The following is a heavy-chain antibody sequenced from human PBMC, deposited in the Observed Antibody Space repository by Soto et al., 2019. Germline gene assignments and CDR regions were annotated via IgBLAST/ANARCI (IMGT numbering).Heavy chain of an antibody. CDR1: GGTISSYY. CDR3: ARLGEYYQSLAP. J-gene: IGHJ5*02. V-gene: IGHV4-59*08. Sequence: WGTLCLTCTASGGTISSYYRSWIRQAPGKGLEWVGDINYGGSSSYTPSLKSRVTISLETSKSQFSLRLSSVTAADSAVYYCARLGEYYQSLAPWGPGTLVTVSS. D-gene: IGHD2-2*01. CDR2: INYGGSS.